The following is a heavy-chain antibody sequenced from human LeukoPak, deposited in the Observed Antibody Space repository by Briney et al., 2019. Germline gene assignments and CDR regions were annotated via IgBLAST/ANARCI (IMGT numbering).Heavy chain of an antibody. CDR2: IYSGGNT. CDR1: GFIVSSNY. V-gene: IGHV3-66*01. D-gene: IGHD6-13*01. Sequence: GGSLRLSCAASGFIVSSNYMSWVRQAPGEGLEWVSVIYSGGNTYYADSVKDRFTISRDNSKNTLYLQMDNLRAEDTAVYYCARGGIAVLFDHWGQGTLVTVSS. J-gene: IGHJ4*02. CDR3: ARGGIAVLFDH.